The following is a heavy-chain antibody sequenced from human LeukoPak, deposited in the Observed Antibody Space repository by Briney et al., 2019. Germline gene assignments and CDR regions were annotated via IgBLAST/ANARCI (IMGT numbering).Heavy chain of an antibody. CDR2: IVVGSGNT. CDR1: GFTFTSSA. J-gene: IGHJ3*02. D-gene: IGHD3-16*02. V-gene: IGHV1-58*02. Sequence: SVKVSCKASGFTFTSSAMQWVRQARGQRLEWIGWIVVGSGNTNYAQKFQERVTITRDMSTSTAYMELSSLRSEDTAVYYCAAQPHDYDYVWGSYRWSDAFDIWGEGTMVTVSS. CDR3: AAQPHDYDYVWGSYRWSDAFDI.